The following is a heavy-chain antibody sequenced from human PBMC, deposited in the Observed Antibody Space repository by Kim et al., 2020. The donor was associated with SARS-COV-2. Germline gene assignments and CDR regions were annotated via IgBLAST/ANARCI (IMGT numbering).Heavy chain of an antibody. D-gene: IGHD3-10*01. CDR3: ARGGTVRGVISRKRAHYYGMDV. CDR1: GGSFSGYY. CDR2: INHSGST. V-gene: IGHV4-34*01. J-gene: IGHJ6*02. Sequence: SETLSLTCAVYGGSFSGYYWSWIRQPPGKGLEWIGEINHSGSTNYNPSLKSRVTISVDTSKNQFSLKLSSVTAADTAVYYCARGGTVRGVISRKRAHYYGMDVWGQGTTVTVSS.